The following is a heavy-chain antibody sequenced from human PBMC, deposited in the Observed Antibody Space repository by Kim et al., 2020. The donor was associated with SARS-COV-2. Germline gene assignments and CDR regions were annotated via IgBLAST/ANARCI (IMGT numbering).Heavy chain of an antibody. V-gene: IGHV3-30*14. CDR1: GFTFSSYA. Sequence: GGSLRLSCAASGFTFSSYAMHWVRQAPCPFLSLVSVISSSFLPPSSSSSVKCLFPISRDNSNHTLYLQMNSLRAEDTAVYYCARSDGYSYFDYWGQGTLV. CDR2: ISSSFLPP. J-gene: IGHJ4*02. CDR3: ARSDGYSYFDY. D-gene: IGHD2-15*01.